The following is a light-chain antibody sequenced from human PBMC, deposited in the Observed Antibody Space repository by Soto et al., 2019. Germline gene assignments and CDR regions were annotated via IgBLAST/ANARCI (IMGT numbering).Light chain of an antibody. Sequence: QSVLTQPPSASGTPGQRVIISCSGRSSNIGSNYVYWFQHLPGTAPKLLIYANDQRPSGVPDRFSGSKSGTSASLAIRGLRSEDEADYYCAAWDDSLGGSWVFGGGTKLTVL. CDR1: SSNIGSNY. CDR3: AAWDDSLGGSWV. CDR2: AND. V-gene: IGLV1-47*02. J-gene: IGLJ3*02.